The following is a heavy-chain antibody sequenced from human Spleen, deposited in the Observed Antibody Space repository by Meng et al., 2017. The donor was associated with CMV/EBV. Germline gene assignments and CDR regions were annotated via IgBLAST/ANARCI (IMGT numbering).Heavy chain of an antibody. CDR2: IKQDGSEK. V-gene: IGHV3-7*01. CDR1: GFTFSSYW. CDR3: ARVAARPRVGLYY. D-gene: IGHD6-6*01. J-gene: IGHJ4*02. Sequence: GESLKISCAASGFTFSSYWMSWVRQAPGKGLEWVANIKQDGSEKYYVDSVKGRFTISRDNAKNSLYLQLNSLRAEDTAVYYCARVAARPRVGLYYWGQGTLVTVSS.